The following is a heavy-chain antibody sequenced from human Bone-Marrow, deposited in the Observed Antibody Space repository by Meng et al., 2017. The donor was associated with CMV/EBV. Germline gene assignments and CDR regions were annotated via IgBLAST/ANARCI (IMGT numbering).Heavy chain of an antibody. J-gene: IGHJ3*02. D-gene: IGHD2-2*01. CDR3: ATLSRYCSSTSCYEKGSHDAFDI. Sequence: SETLSLTCTVSGGSISSYYWSWIRQPPGKGLEWIGYIYYSGSTNYNPSLKSRVTISVDSSKNQFSLKLSSVTAADTAVYYCATLSRYCSSTSCYEKGSHDAFDIWGQGTMVTVSS. CDR2: IYYSGST. V-gene: IGHV4-59*01. CDR1: GGSISSYY.